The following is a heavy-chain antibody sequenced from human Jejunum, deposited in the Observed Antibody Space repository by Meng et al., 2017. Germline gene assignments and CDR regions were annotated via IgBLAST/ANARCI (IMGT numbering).Heavy chain of an antibody. D-gene: IGHD6-19*01. CDR1: GFDFSRNY. Sequence: VELVESRGGVVPPGGSLRLSCAAFGFDFSRNYMYWVRQAPGKGLVWVSRIKSDDGSTRYADSVRGRFTISRDNAKNTLYLQMNDLRADDTALYYCLAYTSGWNWGQGTLVTVSS. V-gene: IGHV3-74*01. CDR3: LAYTSGWN. CDR2: IKSDDGST. J-gene: IGHJ4*02.